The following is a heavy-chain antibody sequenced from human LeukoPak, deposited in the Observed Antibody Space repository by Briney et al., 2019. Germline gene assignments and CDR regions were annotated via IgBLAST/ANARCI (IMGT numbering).Heavy chain of an antibody. D-gene: IGHD5-24*01. CDR2: ISGSGSNT. CDR3: VKDRNGYSRPGDF. J-gene: IGHJ4*02. Sequence: GGSLRLSCAASGFNFGTCAMTWVRQAPGKGLDWVSTISGSGSNTYYADSVKGRFTISRDNSRNTLYLQMNSLGAEDTALYYCVKDRNGYSRPGDFWGQGTPVTVSS. V-gene: IGHV3-23*01. CDR1: GFNFGTCA.